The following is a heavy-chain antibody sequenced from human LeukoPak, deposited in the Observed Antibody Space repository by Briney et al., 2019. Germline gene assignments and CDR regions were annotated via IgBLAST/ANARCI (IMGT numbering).Heavy chain of an antibody. CDR2: IYPGDSDT. CDR3: ARRVGSSSWYGVYYYMDV. D-gene: IGHD6-13*01. CDR1: GYSFTSYW. V-gene: IGHV5-51*01. J-gene: IGHJ6*03. Sequence: GESLKISCKGSGYSFTSYWIGWVRQMPGKGLEWMGIIYPGDSDTRYSPSFQGQVTISADKSISTAYLQWSSLKASDTAMYYCARRVGSSSWYGVYYYMDVWGKGTTVTASS.